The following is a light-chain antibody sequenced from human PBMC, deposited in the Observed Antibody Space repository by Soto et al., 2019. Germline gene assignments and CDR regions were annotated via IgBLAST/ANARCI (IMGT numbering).Light chain of an antibody. J-gene: IGLJ2*01. CDR2: FNN. CDR3: QSYDSTASGVV. Sequence: QSVLTQPRSVSGAPGQRATISCTGNSSNIGAGYAAHWYQHLTRTAPKPRIYFNNDQPSGVPDRFSGSKSVTSASLAITGLRPEDEASYFCQSYDSTASGVVFAGGTKLTVL. CDR1: SSNIGAGYA. V-gene: IGLV1-40*01.